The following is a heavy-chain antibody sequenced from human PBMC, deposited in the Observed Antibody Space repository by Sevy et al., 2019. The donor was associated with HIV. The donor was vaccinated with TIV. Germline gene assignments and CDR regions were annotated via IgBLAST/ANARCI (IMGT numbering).Heavy chain of an antibody. CDR3: AGENAWGRGYS. CDR1: GGSITSLY. J-gene: IGHJ4*02. CDR2: IYYNGHI. Sequence: SETLSLTCTVSGGSITSLYWNWIRQPPGKGLEWIANIYYNGHINYNPSLKSRVTLSLDTSKNQCSLRLSSVTAGGTAMYYCAGENAWGRGYSWGQGTLVTVSS. V-gene: IGHV4-59*08. D-gene: IGHD1-26*01.